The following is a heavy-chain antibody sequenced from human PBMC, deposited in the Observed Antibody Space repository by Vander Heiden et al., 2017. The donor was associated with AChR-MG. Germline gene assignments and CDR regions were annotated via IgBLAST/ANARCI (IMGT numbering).Heavy chain of an antibody. CDR2: IYYSGST. CDR1: AGSVNSSSYY. J-gene: IGHJ3*02. CDR3: ARQAGYYDRWHACDI. D-gene: IGHD3-22*01. V-gene: IGHV4-39*01. Sequence: LQLQESGPGLVNPSETLSLTCTVSAGSVNSSSYYGGWIRQPPGKGLGWIESIYYSGSTDDNPSLKSRVTISVDTAKNQFSLRLTSVTAADTAVYVCARQAGYYDRWHACDIWGQGTMVTVSS.